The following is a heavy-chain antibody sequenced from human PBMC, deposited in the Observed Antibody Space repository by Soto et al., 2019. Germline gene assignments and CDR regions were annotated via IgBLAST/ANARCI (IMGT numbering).Heavy chain of an antibody. Sequence: ASVKVSCKASGYTFTSYAMHWVRQAPGQRLEWMGWINAGNGNTKYSKKNQGRVTITRDTSASTAYMELSSLRSEDTSVYYCSADPNYYGSGTVYYYYYYGMDVWGQGTTVTVSS. D-gene: IGHD3-10*01. J-gene: IGHJ6*02. CDR2: INAGNGNT. V-gene: IGHV1-3*01. CDR1: GYTFTSYA. CDR3: SADPNYYGSGTVYYYYYYGMDV.